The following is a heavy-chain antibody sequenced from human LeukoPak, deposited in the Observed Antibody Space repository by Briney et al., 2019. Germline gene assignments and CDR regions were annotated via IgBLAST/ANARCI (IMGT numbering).Heavy chain of an antibody. Sequence: ASVKVSCKATGYTFTSYGISWVRQAPGQGLEWMGWISSNSDNTNYAQRLQGRVTMTTDTSTSTAYMELRSLRSDDTAVYYCARDWGSIKVITDYWGQGTLVTVSS. CDR2: ISSNSDNT. CDR1: GYTFTSYG. J-gene: IGHJ4*02. CDR3: ARDWGSIKVITDY. V-gene: IGHV1-18*01. D-gene: IGHD3-16*01.